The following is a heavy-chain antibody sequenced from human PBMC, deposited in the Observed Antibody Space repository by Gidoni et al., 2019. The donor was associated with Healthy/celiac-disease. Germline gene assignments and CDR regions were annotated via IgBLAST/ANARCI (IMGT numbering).Heavy chain of an antibody. CDR2: IGGSGGST. D-gene: IGHD3-22*01. J-gene: IGHJ1*01. Sequence: EVQMLESGGGLVQPGGSLRLSCAASGFTFSSYAMSWVRHAPGKGLEWVSAIGGSGGSTYYAASVKGRFTISSDNSKNTLYLQMYSLRAEDTAVYYCAKDRLSSYYDSSRYFQHWGHGTLVTVSS. V-gene: IGHV3-23*01. CDR3: AKDRLSSYYDSSRYFQH. CDR1: GFTFSSYA.